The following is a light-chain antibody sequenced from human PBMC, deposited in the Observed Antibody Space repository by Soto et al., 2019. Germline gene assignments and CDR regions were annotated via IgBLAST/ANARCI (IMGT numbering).Light chain of an antibody. J-gene: IGKJ3*01. Sequence: EIVLSQYPDTLSLSPGERATLSCRASQSVSSTYLAWFQQKPGQTPRLLISGASSRATGIPERFSGSGSGTDFTLTISRLEPEDFAVYWCQLYGSSPLFTFGPGTKVDIK. V-gene: IGKV3-20*01. CDR1: QSVSSTY. CDR3: QLYGSSPLFT. CDR2: GAS.